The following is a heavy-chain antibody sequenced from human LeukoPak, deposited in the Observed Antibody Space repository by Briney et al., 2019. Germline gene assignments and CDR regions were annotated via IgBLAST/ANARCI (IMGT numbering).Heavy chain of an antibody. CDR1: GFTFSSYA. V-gene: IGHV3-23*01. D-gene: IGHD1-14*01. J-gene: IGHJ6*03. Sequence: GSLRLSCAASGFTFSSYAMSWVRQAPGKGLEWVSGISGRGGSTYYADSVKGRFTISRDNSKNTLYLQMNSLGADDTAVYYCAKDRPTGVYSYYMSVWGRGTTVTVSS. CDR3: AKDRPTGVYSYYMSV. CDR2: ISGRGGST.